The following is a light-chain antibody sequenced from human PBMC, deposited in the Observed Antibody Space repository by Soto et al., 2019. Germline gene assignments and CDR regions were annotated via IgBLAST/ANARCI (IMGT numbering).Light chain of an antibody. CDR1: QSIASY. CDR3: QQSYSTPIT. V-gene: IGKV1-39*01. Sequence: DIHMTQSPYSLSAFLGDGVTITSRASQSIASYLNWYQQKPGKAPKFLIYAASTLQSGVPSRFSGSGSGTDFTLTISSLQPEDFATYFCQQSYSTPITFGQGTRLEIK. J-gene: IGKJ5*01. CDR2: AAS.